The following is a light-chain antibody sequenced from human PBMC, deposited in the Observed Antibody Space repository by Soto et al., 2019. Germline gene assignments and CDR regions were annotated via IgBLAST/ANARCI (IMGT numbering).Light chain of an antibody. CDR1: QSISSW. J-gene: IGKJ1*01. CDR2: DAS. Sequence: IQMTQSHSTLSASVGDRVTITCRASQSISSWLAWYQQKPGKAPKLLIYDASSWESGVPSRFSGSGSGTEFTLTISSLQPEDVATYYCQNFDSAPQTFGQGTKVDI. CDR3: QNFDSAPQT. V-gene: IGKV1-5*01.